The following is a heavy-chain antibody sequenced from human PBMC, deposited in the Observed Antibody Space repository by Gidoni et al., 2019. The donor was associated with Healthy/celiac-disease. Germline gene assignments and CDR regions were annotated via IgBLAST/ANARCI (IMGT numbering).Heavy chain of an antibody. D-gene: IGHD3-22*01. CDR3: ARDWYYYDSSGYFGY. J-gene: IGHJ4*02. Sequence: QVQLVASGGVVVQPGRSLSLSCAASGFTLSSYGMHWGRQAPGKGLVWVAVIWYDGSNKYYADSVKGRFTISRDNSKNTLYLQMNSLRAEDTAVYYCARDWYYYDSSGYFGYWGQGTLVTVSS. CDR2: IWYDGSNK. CDR1: GFTLSSYG. V-gene: IGHV3-33*01.